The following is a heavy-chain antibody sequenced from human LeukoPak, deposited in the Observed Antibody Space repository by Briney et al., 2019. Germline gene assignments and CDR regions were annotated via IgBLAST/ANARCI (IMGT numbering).Heavy chain of an antibody. V-gene: IGHV3-11*01. CDR3: ARDLTTMVRGVIIQYYFDY. CDR2: ISSSGSTI. D-gene: IGHD3-10*01. J-gene: IGHJ4*02. Sequence: GGSLRLSCAASGFTFSDYYMSWIRQAPGKGLEWVSYISSSGSTIYYADSVKGRFTISRDNAKNSLYLQMNSLRAEDTAVYYCARDLTTMVRGVIIQYYFDYWGQGTLVTVSS. CDR1: GFTFSDYY.